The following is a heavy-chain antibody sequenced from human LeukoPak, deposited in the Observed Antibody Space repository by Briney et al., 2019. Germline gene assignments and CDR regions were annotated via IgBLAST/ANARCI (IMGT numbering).Heavy chain of an antibody. D-gene: IGHD1-26*01. J-gene: IGHJ4*02. CDR2: TSTSGGSA. V-gene: IGHV3-23*01. CDR1: GFTFSNNA. CDR3: ARYSGSYYYPPAWDL. Sequence: GGSLRLSCAASGFTFSNNAISWVRQAPGKGLEWVSATSTSGGSAYYADSVKGRFTISRDNSKNTLYLQMDSLRADDTAVYYCARYSGSYYYPPAWDLWGQGTLVTVSS.